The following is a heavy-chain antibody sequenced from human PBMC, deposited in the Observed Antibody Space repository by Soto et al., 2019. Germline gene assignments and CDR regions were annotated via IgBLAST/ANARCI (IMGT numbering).Heavy chain of an antibody. D-gene: IGHD4-17*01. V-gene: IGHV3-30*18. CDR2: LSYDGTNK. CDR3: AKSVTTVTPLAYDS. Sequence: PWGSLRLSCVASGFTFRTYAMHWVRQAPGKGLEWVAVLSYDGTNKYYADSVKGRFTISRDNSKNTFYLQMSSLRAEDTAVYYCAKSVTTVTPLAYDSWRQGLLCTVSS. CDR1: GFTFRTYA. J-gene: IGHJ4*02.